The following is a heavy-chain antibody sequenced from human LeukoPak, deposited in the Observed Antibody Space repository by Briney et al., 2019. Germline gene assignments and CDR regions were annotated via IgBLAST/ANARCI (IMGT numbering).Heavy chain of an antibody. V-gene: IGHV1-2*06. J-gene: IGHJ4*02. Sequence: ASVKVSCKASGYTFTGSYMHWVRQAPGQGLEWMGRINPNSGGTNYAQKFQGRVTMTRDTSISTAYMELSRLRSDDTAVYYCARDKEAMIVVATRLFDYWGQGTLVTVSS. CDR3: ARDKEAMIVVATRLFDY. CDR1: GYTFTGSY. D-gene: IGHD3-22*01. CDR2: INPNSGGT.